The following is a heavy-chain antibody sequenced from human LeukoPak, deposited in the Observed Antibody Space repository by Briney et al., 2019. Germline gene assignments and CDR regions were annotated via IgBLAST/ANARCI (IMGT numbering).Heavy chain of an antibody. CDR2: ISAYNGKT. CDR3: ASAKNKQQLVPFDY. V-gene: IGHV1-18*01. D-gene: IGHD6-13*01. Sequence: ASVKVSCKASGYTFTSYGISWVRQAPGQGLEWMGWISAYNGKTNYAQKLQGRVTMTTDTSTSTAYMELRRLRSDDTAVYYCASAKNKQQLVPFDYWGQGTLVTVSS. J-gene: IGHJ4*02. CDR1: GYTFTSYG.